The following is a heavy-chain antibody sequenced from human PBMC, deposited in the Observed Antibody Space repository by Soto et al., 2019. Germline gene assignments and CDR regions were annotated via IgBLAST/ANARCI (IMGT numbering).Heavy chain of an antibody. D-gene: IGHD6-13*01. CDR1: GGSISSSSYY. CDR3: ARPGTHYYYYGMDV. V-gene: IGHV4-39*01. CDR2: IYYSGST. Sequence: SETLSLTCTVSGGSISSSSYYWGWIRQPRGKGLEWIGSIYYSGSTYYNPSLKSRVTISVDTSKNQFSLKLSSVTAAVTAVYYCARPGTHYYYYGMDVWGQGTTVTVSS. J-gene: IGHJ6*02.